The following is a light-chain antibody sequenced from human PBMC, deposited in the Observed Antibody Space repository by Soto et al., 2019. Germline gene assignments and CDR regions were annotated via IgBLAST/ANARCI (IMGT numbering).Light chain of an antibody. V-gene: IGKV3-15*01. CDR2: GAS. J-gene: IGKJ5*01. Sequence: IVVTQSPATLSFSPVERSTLCSMCSQSVSSNLAWYQQKPGQAPRLLMYGASTRATGIPARFSGSGSGTEFTLTISSLQSEDFAVYYCQQYNNWPSITFGQGTRLEIK. CDR3: QQYNNWPSIT. CDR1: QSVSSN.